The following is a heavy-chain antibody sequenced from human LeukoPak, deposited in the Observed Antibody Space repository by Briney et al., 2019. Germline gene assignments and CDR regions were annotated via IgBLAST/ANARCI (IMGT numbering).Heavy chain of an antibody. D-gene: IGHD1-7*01. V-gene: IGHV1-2*02. CDR2: INPYSGGT. CDR1: GYTFIGYY. J-gene: IGHJ3*02. Sequence: ASVKVSCKASGYTFIGYYIHWVRQAPGQGLEWMGWINPYSGGTNYAQTFQGRVTMTRDTSISTAYMELIALRSDGTAVYYCARDRTLNSDAFDIWGQGTMVTVSS. CDR3: ARDRTLNSDAFDI.